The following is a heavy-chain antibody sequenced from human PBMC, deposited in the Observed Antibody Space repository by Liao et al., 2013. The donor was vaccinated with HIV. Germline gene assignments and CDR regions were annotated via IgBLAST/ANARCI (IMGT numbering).Heavy chain of an antibody. CDR3: ARENSDFWSGWGYNWFDP. V-gene: IGHV4-61*02. Sequence: QVQLQESGPGLVKPSQTLSLTCTVSGGSINSGSYSWSWIRQPAGKGLEWIGRIYTSGNTNYNPSLKSRVTISVDTSKNQFSLKLSSVTAADTAVYYCARENSDFWSGWGYNWFDPWGQGTLVTVSS. D-gene: IGHD3-3*01. CDR1: GGSINSGSYS. J-gene: IGHJ5*02. CDR2: IYTSGNT.